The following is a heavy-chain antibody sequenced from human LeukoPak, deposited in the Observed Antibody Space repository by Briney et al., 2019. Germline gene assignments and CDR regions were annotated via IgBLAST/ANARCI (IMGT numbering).Heavy chain of an antibody. CDR3: AKRYSSSWTEYYYYMDV. CDR1: GFTFSSYA. D-gene: IGHD6-13*01. V-gene: IGHV3-23*01. J-gene: IGHJ6*03. CDR2: ISGSDGST. Sequence: PGGSLRLSCAASGFTFSSYAMSWARQAPGKGLEWVSGISGSDGSTNYADSVKGRFTISRENSKNTLYLQMNSLRAEDTAVYYCAKRYSSSWTEYYYYMDVWGKGTTVTVSS.